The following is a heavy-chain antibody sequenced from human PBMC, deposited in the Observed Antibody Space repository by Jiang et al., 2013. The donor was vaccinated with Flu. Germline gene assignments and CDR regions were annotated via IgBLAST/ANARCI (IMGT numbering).Heavy chain of an antibody. Sequence: SYYMHWVRQAPGQGLEWMGIINPSGGSTSYAQKFQGRVTMTRDTSTSTVYMELSSLRSEDTAVYYCARVVPAAMGRDAFDIWGQGTMVTVSS. J-gene: IGHJ3*02. CDR2: INPSGGST. CDR1: SYY. V-gene: IGHV1-46*01. CDR3: ARVVPAAMGRDAFDI. D-gene: IGHD2-2*01.